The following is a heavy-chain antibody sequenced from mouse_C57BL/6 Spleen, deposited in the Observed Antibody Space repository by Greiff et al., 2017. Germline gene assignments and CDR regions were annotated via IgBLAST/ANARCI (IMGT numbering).Heavy chain of an antibody. CDR3: ARPLYDYDAWFAY. J-gene: IGHJ3*01. CDR1: GFTFSDYY. V-gene: IGHV5-12*01. D-gene: IGHD2-4*01. Sequence: EVKLVESGGGLVQPGGSLKLSCAASGFTFSDYYMYWVRQTPEKRLEWVAYISNGGGSTYYPDTVKGRFTISRDNAKNTLYLQMSRLKSEDTAMYYCARPLYDYDAWFAYWGQGTLVTVSA. CDR2: ISNGGGST.